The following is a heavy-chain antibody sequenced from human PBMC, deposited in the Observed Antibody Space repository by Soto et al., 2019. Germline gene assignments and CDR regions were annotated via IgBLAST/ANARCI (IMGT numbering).Heavy chain of an antibody. Sequence: PSYTMSISSAVCRYCMSSGYYWGWIRQPPGKGLEWIGSIYHSGSTYYNPSLKSRVTISVDTSKNQFSLKLSSVTAADTAVYYCARRGSSGWYYDYWGQGTLVTVSS. CDR3: ARRGSSGWYYDY. CDR2: IYHSGST. CDR1: RYCMSSGYY. D-gene: IGHD6-19*01. V-gene: IGHV4-38-2*01. J-gene: IGHJ4*02.